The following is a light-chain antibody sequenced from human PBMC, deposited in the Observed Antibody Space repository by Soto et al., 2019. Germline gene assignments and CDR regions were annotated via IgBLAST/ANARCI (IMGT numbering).Light chain of an antibody. J-gene: IGKJ2*01. CDR3: LHYYSYPSP. Sequence: AIQMTQSPSSLSASVGDRVTITCRASQDIRNDLGWYQQRPGRAPKLLIYAASSLQTGVPSRFSGSGSGTDFNTNTLSLNTEHFTPLSVLHYYSYPSPFGQGTKLEI. CDR1: QDIRND. CDR2: AAS. V-gene: IGKV1-6*01.